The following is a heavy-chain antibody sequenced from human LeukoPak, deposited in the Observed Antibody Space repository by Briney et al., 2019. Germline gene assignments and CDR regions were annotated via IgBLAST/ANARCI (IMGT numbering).Heavy chain of an antibody. CDR3: ARDVGEYCSSTNCYASHY. Sequence: ASVKVSCKASGYTFTAYYMHWVRQAPGQGLEWMGWINPHSGGTNYAQKFQGGVTMTRDTSITTAYMELSSLRSDDTAVYYCARDVGEYCSSTNCYASHYWGQGTLVTVSS. CDR2: INPHSGGT. CDR1: GYTFTAYY. V-gene: IGHV1-2*02. J-gene: IGHJ4*02. D-gene: IGHD2-2*01.